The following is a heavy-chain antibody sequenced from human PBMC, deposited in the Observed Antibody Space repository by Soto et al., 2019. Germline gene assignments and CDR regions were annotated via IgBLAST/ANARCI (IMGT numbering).Heavy chain of an antibody. CDR3: AGGGDYVWGSYRFNAEYFQH. V-gene: IGHV4-34*01. CDR1: GGSFSGYY. Sequence: QVQLQQWGAGLLKPSETLSLTCAVYGGSFSGYYWSWIRQPPGKGLEWIGEINHSGSTNYNPSLKSRVTISVDVSKNQFCLNLSAVAASDTVVYYCAGGGDYVWGSYRFNAEYFQHWGHGTLVTVSS. J-gene: IGHJ1*01. D-gene: IGHD3-16*02. CDR2: INHSGST.